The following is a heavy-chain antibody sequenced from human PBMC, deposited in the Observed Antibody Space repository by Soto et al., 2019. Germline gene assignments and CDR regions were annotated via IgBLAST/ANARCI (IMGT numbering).Heavy chain of an antibody. CDR2: INPNSGGT. CDR1: GYSFTAFY. Sequence: QVQLVQSGAEVEKPGASVKVSCKAAGYSFTAFYIHWVRQARGQGFEWLGWINPNSGGTYYSQKFRARVTLTRDTYISTAYMELTGLSSDDTAVYYCARANSIRPYFYNMDVWGQGTTVTVSS. J-gene: IGHJ6*03. V-gene: IGHV1-2*02. CDR3: ARANSIRPYFYNMDV. D-gene: IGHD2-21*01.